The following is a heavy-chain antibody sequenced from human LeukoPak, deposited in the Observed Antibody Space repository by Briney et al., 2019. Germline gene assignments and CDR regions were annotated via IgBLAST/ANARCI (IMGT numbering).Heavy chain of an antibody. CDR2: VYYTGTT. J-gene: IGHJ4*02. CDR1: GGSISSRNYY. Sequence: SETLSLTCTVSGGSISSRNYYWGWIRQPPGKGLEWIGGVYYTGTTYSNPSLKSRVTISVDTSKNQFSLRLSSVTAADTAMYYCAKSGGYGLIDYWGQGTLVTVSS. CDR3: AKSGGYGLIDY. V-gene: IGHV4-39*01. D-gene: IGHD1-26*01.